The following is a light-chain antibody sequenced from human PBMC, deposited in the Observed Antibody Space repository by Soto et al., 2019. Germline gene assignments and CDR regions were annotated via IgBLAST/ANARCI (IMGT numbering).Light chain of an antibody. CDR2: EVS. CDR1: SSDVGSYNL. J-gene: IGLJ2*01. V-gene: IGLV2-23*02. CDR3: CSYAGSKDVV. Sequence: QAVVTQPASVSGSPGQSITISCTGTSSDVGSYNLVSWYQHHPGKAPKLMIYEVSKRPSGVSNRFSGSKSGNTASLTISGLQAEDEADYYCCSYAGSKDVVFGGGTKLTVL.